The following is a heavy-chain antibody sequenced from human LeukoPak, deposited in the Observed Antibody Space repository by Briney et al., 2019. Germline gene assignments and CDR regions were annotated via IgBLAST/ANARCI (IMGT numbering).Heavy chain of an antibody. CDR2: IYYSGST. Sequence: SETLSLTCTVSGGSISSYYWSWIRQPPGKGLEWIGYIYYSGSTNYNPSLKSRVTISVDMSKNQFSLKLSSVTAADTAVYYCARGPDFDWYYYFDYWGQGTLVTVSS. J-gene: IGHJ4*02. CDR3: ARGPDFDWYYYFDY. V-gene: IGHV4-59*08. CDR1: GGSISSYY. D-gene: IGHD3-9*01.